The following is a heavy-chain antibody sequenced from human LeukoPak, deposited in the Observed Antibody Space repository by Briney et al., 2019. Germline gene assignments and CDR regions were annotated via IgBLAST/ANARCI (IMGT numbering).Heavy chain of an antibody. CDR2: INPNSGGT. CDR3: ARAHDDSSGWYYFDY. Sequence: ASVKFSCKASGYTFTGYYMHWVRQAPGQGLEWMGWINPNSGGTNYAQKFQGRVTMTRDTSISTAYMELSRLRSDDTAVYYCARAHDDSSGWYYFDYWGQGTLVTVSS. J-gene: IGHJ4*02. V-gene: IGHV1-2*02. D-gene: IGHD6-19*01. CDR1: GYTFTGYY.